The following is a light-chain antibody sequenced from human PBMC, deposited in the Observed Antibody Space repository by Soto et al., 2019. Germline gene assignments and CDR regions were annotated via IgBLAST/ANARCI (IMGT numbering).Light chain of an antibody. J-gene: IGKJ2*01. CDR2: DAS. V-gene: IGKV1-33*01. Sequence: DIQMTQSPSSLSASVGDRVTITCQASQDISNNLNWYQQKPGKAPKVLIYDASTLAAGVPSRFSGSGSGTDFALTISGLQPEDFATYYCQHYDPIPLPVYTFGQGTKLEI. CDR1: QDISNN. CDR3: QHYDPIPLPVYT.